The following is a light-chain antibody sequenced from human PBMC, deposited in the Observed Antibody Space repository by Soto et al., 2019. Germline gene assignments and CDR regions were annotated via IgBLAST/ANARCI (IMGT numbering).Light chain of an antibody. CDR2: AAS. CDR1: QGITND. CDR3: LQDYNYPRT. J-gene: IGKJ1*01. Sequence: AIEMTQSPSSLSASVGVRVAIACRTSQGITNDVGWYQQKPGKAPKLLIYAASSLQSGDPSRFSGSGSGTAFTLTISSLQPDDFATYYCLQDYNYPRTFGQGTKAYIK. V-gene: IGKV1-6*01.